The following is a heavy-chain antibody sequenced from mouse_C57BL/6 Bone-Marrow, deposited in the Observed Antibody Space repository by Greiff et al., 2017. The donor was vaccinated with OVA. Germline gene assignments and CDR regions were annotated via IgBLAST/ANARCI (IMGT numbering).Heavy chain of an antibody. CDR1: GYAFSSSW. D-gene: IGHD1-1*01. CDR2: IYPGDGDT. V-gene: IGHV1-82*01. CDR3: ARWVVATNFDV. Sequence: QVQLQQSGPELVKPGASVKISCKASGYAFSSSWMNWVKQRPGKGLEWIGRIYPGDGDTNYNGKFKGKATLTADKSSSTAYVQLSSLTSEDSAVYFCARWVVATNFDVWGTGTTVTVSS. J-gene: IGHJ1*03.